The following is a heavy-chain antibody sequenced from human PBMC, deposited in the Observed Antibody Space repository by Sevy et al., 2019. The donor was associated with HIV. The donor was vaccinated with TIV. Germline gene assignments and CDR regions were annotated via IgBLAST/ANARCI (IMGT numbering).Heavy chain of an antibody. CDR1: GFTFSSYG. Sequence: GGSLRLSCAASGFTFSSYGMHWVRQAPGKGLEWVAVIWYDGSNKYYADSVKGRFTISRANSKNTLYLQMNSLRAEDTAVYYCARERSITFGGVSALHGPFDYWGQGTLVTVSS. CDR2: IWYDGSNK. CDR3: ARERSITFGGVSALHGPFDY. D-gene: IGHD3-16*01. V-gene: IGHV3-33*01. J-gene: IGHJ4*02.